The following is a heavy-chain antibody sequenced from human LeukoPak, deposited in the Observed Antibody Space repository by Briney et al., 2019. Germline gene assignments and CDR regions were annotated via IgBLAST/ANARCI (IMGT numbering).Heavy chain of an antibody. J-gene: IGHJ4*02. CDR2: INPSGGST. CDR3: ARATLSDYYFNY. CDR1: GYTFSSYA. V-gene: IGHV1-46*01. Sequence: ASVKVSCKASGYTFSSYAMHWVRQAPGQGLEWLGIINPSGGSTSYAQKFQGRLTMTRDTSTSTVYMELNSLRSEDTAVYFCARATLSDYYFNYWGQGTLVTVSS.